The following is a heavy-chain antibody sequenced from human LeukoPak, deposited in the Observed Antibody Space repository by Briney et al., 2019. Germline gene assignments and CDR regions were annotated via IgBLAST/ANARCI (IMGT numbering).Heavy chain of an antibody. V-gene: IGHV1-2*02. CDR3: ARKGAGYDSPSDALDI. CDR1: GGTFSSYA. Sequence: ASVKVSCKASGGTFSSYAISWVRQAPGQGLEWMGWINPNSGGTNYAQKFQGRVTMTRDTSISTAYMELSRLRSDDTAVYYCARKGAGYDSPSDALDIWGQGTMVTVSS. J-gene: IGHJ3*02. D-gene: IGHD5-12*01. CDR2: INPNSGGT.